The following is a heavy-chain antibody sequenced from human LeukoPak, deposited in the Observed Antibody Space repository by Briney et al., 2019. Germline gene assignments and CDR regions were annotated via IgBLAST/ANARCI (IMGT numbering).Heavy chain of an antibody. V-gene: IGHV4-59*01. CDR2: IYYSGST. CDR3: ARAVLNSYYYDSSGHTYDY. CDR1: GGFISSYY. J-gene: IGHJ4*02. Sequence: PETLSLTCTVSGGFISSYYWSWIRQPPGKGLEWIGYIYYSGSTNYNPSLKSRVTISVDTSKNQLSLKVTSVTAADTAVYYCARAVLNSYYYDSSGHTYDYWGQGTLVTVSS. D-gene: IGHD3-22*01.